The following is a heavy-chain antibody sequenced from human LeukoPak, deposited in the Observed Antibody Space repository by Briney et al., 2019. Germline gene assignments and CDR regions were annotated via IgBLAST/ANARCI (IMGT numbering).Heavy chain of an antibody. Sequence: GGSLRLSCAASGFTFGSYTMSWVRRAPGKGLEWVSRISATTGRTYYTDSVKGRFTISRDNSKDTLYLRMNSLSVEDTAVYYCAKGDSSTWYAGRLDNWGQGTLVTVPS. CDR1: GFTFGSYT. V-gene: IGHV3-23*01. J-gene: IGHJ4*02. D-gene: IGHD2-2*01. CDR2: ISATTGRT. CDR3: AKGDSSTWYAGRLDN.